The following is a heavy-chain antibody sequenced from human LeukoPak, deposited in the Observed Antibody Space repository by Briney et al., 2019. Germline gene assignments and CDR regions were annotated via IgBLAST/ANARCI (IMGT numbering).Heavy chain of an antibody. CDR2: IYPGDSDT. Sequence: GESLQISCKGSGYRFTSYWIGWARQMPGKGLEWMGSIYPGDSDTRYSPSFQGQLTISPDKSISTAYPQWSSLKASDTGMYYCARNPWGGDVYNYVFDCWGQGTLVTVSS. D-gene: IGHD5-24*01. V-gene: IGHV5-51*01. CDR1: GYRFTSYW. J-gene: IGHJ4*02. CDR3: ARNPWGGDVYNYVFDC.